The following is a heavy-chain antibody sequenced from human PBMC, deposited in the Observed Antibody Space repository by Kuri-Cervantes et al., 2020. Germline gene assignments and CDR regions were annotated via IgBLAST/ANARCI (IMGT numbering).Heavy chain of an antibody. J-gene: IGHJ4*02. D-gene: IGHD2-15*01. CDR1: DGSISSGSYY. V-gene: IGHV4-61*02. CDR3: ARETPFPGHGSCRGFDY. Sequence: SETLSLTCTVSDGSISSGSYYWSWIRQPAGKGLEWIGRIYTSGSTNYNPSLKSRVTISVDTSKNQFSLKLSSVTAADTAVYYCARETPFPGHGSCRGFDYWGQGTLVTVSS. CDR2: IYTSGST.